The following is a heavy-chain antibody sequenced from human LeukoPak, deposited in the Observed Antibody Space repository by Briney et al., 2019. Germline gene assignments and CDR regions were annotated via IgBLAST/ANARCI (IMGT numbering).Heavy chain of an antibody. V-gene: IGHV4-34*01. J-gene: IGHJ6*03. CDR1: GGSFSGYY. CDR3: ARTLSKSYYYYYMDV. CDR2: INHSGST. Sequence: SETLSLTCAVYGGSFSGYYWSWIRQPPGKGLEWIGEINHSGSTNYNPSLKSRVTISVDTSKNQFSLKLSSVTAADTAVYYCARTLSKSYYYYYMDVWGKGTTVTVSS.